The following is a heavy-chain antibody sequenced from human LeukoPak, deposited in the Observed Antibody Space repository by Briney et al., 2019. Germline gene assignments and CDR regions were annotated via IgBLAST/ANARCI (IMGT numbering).Heavy chain of an antibody. Sequence: GRSLRLSCAASGFTFSSYGMHWVRQAPGKGLEWVAVISYDGSNKYYADSVKGRFTISRDNSKNTLYLKMNTLRAEDTALYYCAKSMCSTRFDDAFDIWGQGTMVTVSS. D-gene: IGHD2-2*01. CDR3: AKSMCSTRFDDAFDI. J-gene: IGHJ3*02. CDR1: GFTFSSYG. V-gene: IGHV3-30*18. CDR2: ISYDGSNK.